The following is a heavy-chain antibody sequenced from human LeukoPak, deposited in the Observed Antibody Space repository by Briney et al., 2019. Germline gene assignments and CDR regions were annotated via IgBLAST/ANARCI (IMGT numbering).Heavy chain of an antibody. J-gene: IGHJ6*03. Sequence: SETLSLTCTVSGGSISSSSHYWGWIRRPPEKGPEWIGEINHSGSTNYNPSLKSRVTISVDTSKNQVSLKLSSVTAAVTAVYYCARDQWLQSDYYMDVWGKGTTVTVSS. CDR2: INHSGST. CDR3: ARDQWLQSDYYMDV. D-gene: IGHD5-24*01. CDR1: GGSISSSSHY. V-gene: IGHV4-39*07.